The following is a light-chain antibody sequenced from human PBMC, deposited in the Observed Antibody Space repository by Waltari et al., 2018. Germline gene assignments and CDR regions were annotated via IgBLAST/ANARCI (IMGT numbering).Light chain of an antibody. CDR1: RSNIGRNG. J-gene: IGLJ3*02. CDR3: ASWDDSLRGHWV. Sequence: QSVLTQPPSSSGTPGQRVTISCSGSRSNIGRNGAIWYQQLPGTAPRLLIYGENPRPPGVPDRFSGSKSGTSASLAISGLQSEDEADYYCASWDDSLRGHWVFGGGTKLTVL. CDR2: GEN. V-gene: IGLV1-44*01.